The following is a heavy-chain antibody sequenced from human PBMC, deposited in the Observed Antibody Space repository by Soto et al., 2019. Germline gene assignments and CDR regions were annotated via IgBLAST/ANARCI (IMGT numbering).Heavy chain of an antibody. J-gene: IGHJ4*02. CDR1: GFNFSSYG. D-gene: IGHD3-22*01. CDR2: IWNDGSNG. CDR3: ARDQTDSGGYYDS. Sequence: GGSLRLSCEASGFNFSSYGIHWVRQAPGKGLEWVAIIWNDGSNGYYADSVKGRFTISRDNSKNTVYLQVSKLRAEDTAVYFCARDQTDSGGYYDSWGKGTLVTTSS. V-gene: IGHV3-33*01.